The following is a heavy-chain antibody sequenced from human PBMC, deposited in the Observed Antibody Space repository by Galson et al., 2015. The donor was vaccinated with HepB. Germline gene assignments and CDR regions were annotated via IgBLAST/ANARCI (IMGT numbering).Heavy chain of an antibody. D-gene: IGHD3/OR15-3a*01. J-gene: IGHJ4*02. Sequence: SLRLSCAASGFTFSSYSMNWVRQAPGKGLEWVSSISSSSSYIYYADSVKGRFTISRDNAKNSLYLQMNSLRAVDTAVYYCARDIVDSWTLDYWGQGTLVTVSS. CDR1: GFTFSSYS. V-gene: IGHV3-21*01. CDR3: ARDIVDSWTLDY. CDR2: ISSSSSYI.